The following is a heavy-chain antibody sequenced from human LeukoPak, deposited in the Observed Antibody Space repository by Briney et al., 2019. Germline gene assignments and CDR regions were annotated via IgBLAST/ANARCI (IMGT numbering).Heavy chain of an antibody. CDR3: ARLLRGGRDTPMVTIILVRAKSGAFDI. V-gene: IGHV4-34*01. J-gene: IGHJ3*02. CDR1: GGSFSGYY. CDR2: INHSGSI. Sequence: SETLSLTCAVYGGSFSGYYWSWIRQPPGRGLEWIGEINHSGSINYNPSLKSRVTISVDTSKKQFSLKLCSVTAADTAVYYCARLLRGGRDTPMVTIILVRAKSGAFDIWGQGTMVTVSS. D-gene: IGHD5-18*01.